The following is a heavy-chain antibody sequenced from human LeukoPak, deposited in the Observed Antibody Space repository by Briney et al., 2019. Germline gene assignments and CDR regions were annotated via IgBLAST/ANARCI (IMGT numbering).Heavy chain of an antibody. CDR2: IYYSGST. V-gene: IGHV4-59*08. D-gene: IGHD3-22*01. Sequence: ETLPLTCTVSGGSISSYYWSWIRQPPGKGLEWIGYIYYSGSTNYNPSLKSRVTISVDTSKNQFSLKLSSVTAADTAVYYCARHFTYYDSSGYYRYFDYWGQGTLVTVSS. CDR3: ARHFTYYDSSGYYRYFDY. CDR1: GGSISSYY. J-gene: IGHJ4*02.